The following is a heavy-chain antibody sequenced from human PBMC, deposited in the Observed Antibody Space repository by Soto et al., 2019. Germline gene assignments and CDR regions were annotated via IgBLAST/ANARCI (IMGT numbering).Heavy chain of an antibody. Sequence: ASVKVSCKASGYTFTDNYLHWVRLAPGQGPEWMAWINPTTGGTKYAQKFQGRVTVTWDTSISTAYMELSSLRFDDMAIYYCARGYCNSIGCWDYFDYWAREPRSPSPQ. J-gene: IGHJ4*02. CDR2: INPTTGGT. CDR1: GYTFTDNY. D-gene: IGHD2-2*01. V-gene: IGHV1-2*02. CDR3: ARGYCNSIGCWDYFDY.